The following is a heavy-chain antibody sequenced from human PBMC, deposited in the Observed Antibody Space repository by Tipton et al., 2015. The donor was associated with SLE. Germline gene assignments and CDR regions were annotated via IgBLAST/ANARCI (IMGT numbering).Heavy chain of an antibody. CDR3: ATLAVGSDKNYYYYYMDV. J-gene: IGHJ6*03. CDR2: IYPNGGT. Sequence: LRLSCAVSDGSISGSTYYWSWLRQPAGKGLEWIGRIYPNGGTNYNPSLESRVTISIDTSENQFSLKLSSVTAADTAVYYCATLAVGSDKNYYYYYMDVWGRGTSVTVSS. D-gene: IGHD3-10*01. V-gene: IGHV4-61*02. CDR1: DGSISGSTYY.